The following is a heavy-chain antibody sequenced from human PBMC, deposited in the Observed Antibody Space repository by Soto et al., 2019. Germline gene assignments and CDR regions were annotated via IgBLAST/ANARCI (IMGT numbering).Heavy chain of an antibody. CDR2: ISAYNGNT. V-gene: IGHV1-18*01. J-gene: IGHJ4*02. D-gene: IGHD3-3*01. CDR1: GYTFTSYG. CDR3: ARVGDDVLRFLEWLLQNDY. Sequence: ASVKVSCKASGYTFTSYGISWVRQAPGQGLEWMGWISAYNGNTNYAQKLQGRVTMTTDTSTSTAYMELRSLRSDDTAVYYCARVGDDVLRFLEWLLQNDYWGPGTLVTVAS.